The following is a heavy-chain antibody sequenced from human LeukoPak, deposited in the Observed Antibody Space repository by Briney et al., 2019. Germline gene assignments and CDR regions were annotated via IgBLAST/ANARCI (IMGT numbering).Heavy chain of an antibody. CDR2: IYYSGST. CDR1: GGSISSYY. V-gene: IGHV4-59*12. Sequence: SETLSLTCTVSGGSISSYYWSWIRQPPGKGLEWIGYIYYSGSTNYNPSLKSRVTISVDTSKSQFSLKLSSVTAADTAVYYCARFYYDSSGYYYVAYWGQGTLVTVSS. J-gene: IGHJ4*02. D-gene: IGHD3-22*01. CDR3: ARFYYDSSGYYYVAY.